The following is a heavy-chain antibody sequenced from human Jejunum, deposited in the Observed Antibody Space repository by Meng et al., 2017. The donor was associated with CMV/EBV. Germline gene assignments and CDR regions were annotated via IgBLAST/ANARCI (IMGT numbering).Heavy chain of an antibody. CDR3: ARGDYDFWGGY. V-gene: IGHV3-74*01. Sequence: CAASGFTFSSYWMHWVRQAPGKGLVWVSRINSDGTTTTYADSVKGRFTISRDNAKNSLYLQMNSLRAEDTAVYYCARGDYDFWGGYWGQGTLVTVSS. D-gene: IGHD3-3*01. J-gene: IGHJ4*02. CDR1: GFTFSSYW. CDR2: INSDGTTT.